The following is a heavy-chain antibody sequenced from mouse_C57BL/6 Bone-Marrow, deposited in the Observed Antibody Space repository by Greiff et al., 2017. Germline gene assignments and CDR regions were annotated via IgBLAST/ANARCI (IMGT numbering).Heavy chain of an antibody. CDR1: GYTFTSYW. CDR3: ARPRYGSGQGYYCDY. V-gene: IGHV1-64*01. Sequence: QVQLQQPGAELVKPGASVKLSCKASGYTFTSYWMHWVKQRPGQGLEWIGMIHPNSGSTNYNEKFKSKATLTVDKSSSTAYMQLSSLTSKDSAVYYCARPRYGSGQGYYCDYWGQGTTLTVSS. CDR2: IHPNSGST. D-gene: IGHD1-1*01. J-gene: IGHJ2*01.